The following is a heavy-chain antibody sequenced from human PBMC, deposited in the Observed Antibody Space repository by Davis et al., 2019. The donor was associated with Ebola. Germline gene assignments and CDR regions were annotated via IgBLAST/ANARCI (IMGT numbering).Heavy chain of an antibody. Sequence: AASVKVSCKASGYTFTSYYMHWLRQAPGQGLEWMGIINPIGGSTSYAQKFQGRVNMTRDTSTSTVYMELSSLRSEDTAVYYCARDRGSSGGSRRYYYYGMDVWGQGTTVTVSS. CDR2: INPIGGST. V-gene: IGHV1-46*01. J-gene: IGHJ6*02. D-gene: IGHD6-19*01. CDR3: ARDRGSSGGSRRYYYYGMDV. CDR1: GYTFTSYY.